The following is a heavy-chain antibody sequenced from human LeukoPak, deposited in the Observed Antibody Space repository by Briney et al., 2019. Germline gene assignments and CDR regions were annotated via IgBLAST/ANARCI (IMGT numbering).Heavy chain of an antibody. D-gene: IGHD6-13*01. J-gene: IGHJ5*02. V-gene: IGHV3-11*04. Sequence: GGSLRLSCAASGFTFSDYYMSWIRQAPGKGLEWVSYISSSGSTTYYADSVKGRFTISRDNAKNSLYLQMNSLRAEDTAVYYCASESYSSSWPRGGNWFDPWAQGTLVTVSS. CDR1: GFTFSDYY. CDR2: ISSSGSTT. CDR3: ASESYSSSWPRGGNWFDP.